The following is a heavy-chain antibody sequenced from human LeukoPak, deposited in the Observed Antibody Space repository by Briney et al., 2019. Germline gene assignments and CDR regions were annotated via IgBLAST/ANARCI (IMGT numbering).Heavy chain of an antibody. CDR2: IYCSGST. V-gene: IGHV4-31*03. D-gene: IGHD2-2*01. CDR1: GGSISSGGYY. CDR3: ARRYCSSTSCYPHWYFDL. J-gene: IGHJ2*01. Sequence: SETLSLTCTVSGGSISSGGYYWSWIRQHPGKGLEWIGYIYCSGSTYYNPSLKSRVTISVDTSKNQFSLKLSSVTAADTAVYYCARRYCSSTSCYPHWYFDLWGRGTLVTVSS.